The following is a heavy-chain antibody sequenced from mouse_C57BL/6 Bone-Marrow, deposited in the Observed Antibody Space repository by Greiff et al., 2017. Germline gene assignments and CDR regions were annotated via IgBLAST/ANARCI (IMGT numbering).Heavy chain of an antibody. D-gene: IGHD2-5*01. CDR1: GYTFPSYW. J-gene: IGHJ3*01. V-gene: IGHV1-69*01. CDR3: GRTLYSNYGAY. Sequence: QVQLQQPGAELVMPGPSVKLSCKASGYTFPSYWMPWVKQRPGQGLEWIGEIDPSDSYTNYNQKFKGKSTLTVDKSSSTAYMQLSRLTSENSAVYCCGRTLYSNYGAYWGQGTLVTVSA. CDR2: IDPSDSYT.